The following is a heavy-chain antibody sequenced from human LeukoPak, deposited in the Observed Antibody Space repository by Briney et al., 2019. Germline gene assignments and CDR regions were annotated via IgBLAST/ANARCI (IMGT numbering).Heavy chain of an antibody. CDR3: ARRLVGFDY. Sequence: GESLKISCKGSGYSFTSYWIAWVRQMPGKGLEWMGIIYPGDSDTKYSPSFQGQVTFSADNSINTAYLQWNSLKASDSAMYYCARRLVGFDYWGQGTLVTVSS. D-gene: IGHD2-15*01. J-gene: IGHJ4*02. CDR1: GYSFTSYW. V-gene: IGHV5-51*01. CDR2: IYPGDSDT.